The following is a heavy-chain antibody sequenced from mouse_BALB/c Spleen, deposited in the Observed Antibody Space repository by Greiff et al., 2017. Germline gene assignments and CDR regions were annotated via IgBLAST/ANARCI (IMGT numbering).Heavy chain of an antibody. CDR1: GYTFSSYW. D-gene: IGHD1-1*01. J-gene: IGHJ4*01. CDR3: ASDYYSSGYYAMDY. V-gene: IGHV1-9*01. CDR2: IIPGSGST. Sequence: QVQLQQSGAELMKPGASVKISCKASGYTFSSYWIEWVQQRPGQGLEWIGEIIPGSGSTNYNEKLKGKATFTADTASNTSYMQLSSLTSEDSAVYYGASDYYSSGYYAMDYWGQGTSVTVSS.